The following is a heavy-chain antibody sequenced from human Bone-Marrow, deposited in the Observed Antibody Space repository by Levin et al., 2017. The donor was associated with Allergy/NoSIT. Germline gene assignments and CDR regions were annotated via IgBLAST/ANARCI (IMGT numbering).Heavy chain of an antibody. D-gene: IGHD3-22*01. CDR1: GFTFSSYG. J-gene: IGHJ6*02. CDR2: ISYDGSNK. V-gene: IGHV3-30*18. CDR3: AKDLFNYYDSSGYYGYLPQNGMDV. Sequence: GGSLRLSCAASGFTFSSYGMHWVRQAPGKGLEWVAVISYDGSNKYYADSVKGRFTISRDNSKNTLYLQMNSLRAEDTAVYYCAKDLFNYYDSSGYYGYLPQNGMDVWGQGTTVTVSS.